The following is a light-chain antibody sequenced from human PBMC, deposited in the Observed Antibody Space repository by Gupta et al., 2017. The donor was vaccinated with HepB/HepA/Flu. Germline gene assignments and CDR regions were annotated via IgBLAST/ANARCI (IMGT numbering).Light chain of an antibody. CDR2: DTT. J-gene: IGKJ1*01. CDR1: QSVLNDY. Sequence: EILLTKPPDTLSLSPGETATLSCRASQSVLNDYLAWYQQKPNQPHRLIIYDTTNRVKGIPDCIGSSGGGKDITLTITKEEHADVAVYCYQHYTQSLWKFGQGTKVEI. CDR3: QHYTQSLWK. V-gene: IGKV3-20*01.